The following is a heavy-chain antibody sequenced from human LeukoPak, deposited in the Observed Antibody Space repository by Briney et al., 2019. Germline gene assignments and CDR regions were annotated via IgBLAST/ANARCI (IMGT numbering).Heavy chain of an antibody. CDR1: GDSINRYY. CDR3: ARLLHDWFDS. Sequence: PSETLSLTCTVSGDSINRYYWSWIRQPPGKGLEWLGYIYYIGSANYNPSLNSRVTISIDPSKNQFSLKLASVTAAYTAVYYCARLLHDWFDSWGQGTLVTVSS. J-gene: IGHJ5*01. CDR2: IYYIGSA. V-gene: IGHV4-59*08. D-gene: IGHD4-11*01.